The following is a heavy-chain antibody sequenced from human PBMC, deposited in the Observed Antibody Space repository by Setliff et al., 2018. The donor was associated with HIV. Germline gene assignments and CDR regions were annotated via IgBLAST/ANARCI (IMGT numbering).Heavy chain of an antibody. CDR2: VNHDRTT. D-gene: IGHD3-3*01. CDR3: ARGSRQLTIFGVVFKTNYHFMDV. Sequence: PGGSLRLSCAASELTFSNYAMTWVRQAPGKGLEWIGEVNHDRTTNYNPSLKSRVTISVDTSKNQFSLTLNSVTAADTAVYYCARGSRQLTIFGVVFKTNYHFMDVWGKGTAVTVSS. V-gene: IGHV4-34*01. J-gene: IGHJ6*03. CDR1: ELTFSNYA.